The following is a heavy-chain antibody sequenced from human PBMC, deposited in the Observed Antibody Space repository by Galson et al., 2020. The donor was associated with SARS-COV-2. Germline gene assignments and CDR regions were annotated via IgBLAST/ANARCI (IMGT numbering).Heavy chain of an antibody. V-gene: IGHV1-18*01. D-gene: IGHD4-4*01. J-gene: IGHJ3*01. CDR1: GYTFTMYG. CDR2: ISASNGDR. Sequence: ASVKVSCKASGYTFTMYGVTWVRQAPGQGFEWMGWISASNGDRKYAQKLQGRVTMTADTSTSIAYMELRSLRSDDTAIYYCARDGRYSSSTTDAFDLWGQGTVVTVSS. CDR3: ARDGRYSSSTTDAFDL.